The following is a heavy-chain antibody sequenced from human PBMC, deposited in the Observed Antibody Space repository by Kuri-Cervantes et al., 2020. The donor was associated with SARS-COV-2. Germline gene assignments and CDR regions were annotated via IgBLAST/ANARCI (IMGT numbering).Heavy chain of an antibody. V-gene: IGHV3-48*04. J-gene: IGHJ4*02. Sequence: GESLKISCAAPGFTFSSYSMNWVRQAPGKGLEWVSYISSSSSTIYYADSVKGRFTISRDNAKNSLYLQMNSLRAEDTAVYYCARVGSGSFDYWGQGTLVTVSS. D-gene: IGHD3-10*01. CDR2: ISSSSSTI. CDR1: GFTFSSYS. CDR3: ARVGSGSFDY.